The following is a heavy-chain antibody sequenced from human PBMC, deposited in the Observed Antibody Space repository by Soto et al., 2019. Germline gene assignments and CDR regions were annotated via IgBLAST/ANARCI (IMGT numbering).Heavy chain of an antibody. CDR3: AKPQITIFGPRNGDDEFDI. CDR2: ISGSGGST. D-gene: IGHD3-3*01. Sequence: GGSLRLSCAASGFTFSSYAMSWVRQAPGKGLEWVSAISGSGGSTYYADSVKGRFTISRDNSKNTLYLQMNSLRAEDTAVYYCAKPQITIFGPRNGDDEFDIWGQGTMVTVSS. V-gene: IGHV3-23*01. CDR1: GFTFSSYA. J-gene: IGHJ3*02.